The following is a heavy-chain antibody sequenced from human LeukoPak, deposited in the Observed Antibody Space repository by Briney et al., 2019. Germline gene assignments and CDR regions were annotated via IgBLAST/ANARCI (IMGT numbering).Heavy chain of an antibody. Sequence: GGSLRLSCAASAFTFSTYWMSWVRQAPGKGLEWLANIKEDGTGKNHVDSVKGRFTISRDNAKNSLYLQMNGLRAEDTAVYYCAREVQQQLVAMDVWGQGTTLTVPS. D-gene: IGHD6-13*01. J-gene: IGHJ6*02. CDR3: AREVQQQLVAMDV. V-gene: IGHV3-7*04. CDR2: IKEDGTGK. CDR1: AFTFSTYW.